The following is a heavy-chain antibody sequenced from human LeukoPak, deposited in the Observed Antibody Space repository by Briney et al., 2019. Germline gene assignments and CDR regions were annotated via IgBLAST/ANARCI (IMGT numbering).Heavy chain of an antibody. Sequence: GGSLRLSCAASRFTFNSYAMSWVRQAPGKGLEWVSPISGSGGSTYYADSVKGRFTISRDNSKNTVYLQMNSLRAEDTAVYYCAKAPRRIAAAGTGSEFDYWGQGTLVTVSS. CDR2: ISGSGGST. V-gene: IGHV3-23*01. J-gene: IGHJ4*02. CDR3: AKAPRRIAAAGTGSEFDY. CDR1: RFTFNSYA. D-gene: IGHD6-13*01.